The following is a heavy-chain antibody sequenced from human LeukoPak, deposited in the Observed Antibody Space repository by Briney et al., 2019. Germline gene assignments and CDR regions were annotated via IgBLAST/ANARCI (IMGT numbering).Heavy chain of an antibody. Sequence: SETLSLTCTVSGGSISSYYWSWIRQPPGKGLEWIGYIYYSGSTNYNPSLKSRVTISVDTSKNQFSLKLSSVTAADTAVYYCARAEQQLVLGWFDPWGQGTLVTVSS. J-gene: IGHJ5*02. CDR2: IYYSGST. CDR1: GGSISSYY. CDR3: ARAEQQLVLGWFDP. D-gene: IGHD6-13*01. V-gene: IGHV4-59*08.